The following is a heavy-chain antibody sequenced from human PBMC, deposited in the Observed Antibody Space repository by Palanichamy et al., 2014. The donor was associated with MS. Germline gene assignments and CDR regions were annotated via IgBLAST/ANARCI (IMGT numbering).Heavy chain of an antibody. V-gene: IGHV5-51*01. J-gene: IGHJ2*01. CDR3: ARRRAVAETWWYFDL. D-gene: IGHD6-19*01. CDR1: GYSFTSYW. CDR2: IYLGDSDT. Sequence: EVQRGASRGARGEKPGESLKISCKGSGYSFTSYWIGWVRQMPGKGLEWMGIIYLGDSDTRYSPSFQGQVTISADKSISTAYLQWSSLKASDTAMYYCARRRAVAETWWYFDLWGRGTLVTVSS.